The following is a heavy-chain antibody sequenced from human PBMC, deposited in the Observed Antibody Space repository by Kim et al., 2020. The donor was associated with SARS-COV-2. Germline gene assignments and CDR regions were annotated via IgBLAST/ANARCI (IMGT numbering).Heavy chain of an antibody. V-gene: IGHV3-48*03. CDR3: AREVFGAFDY. D-gene: IGHD3-10*02. CDR1: GFTFSGYD. J-gene: IGHJ4*02. CDR2: ISSSGSTI. Sequence: GGSLRLSCAASGFTFSGYDLNWVRQAPGKGLEWVSFISSSGSTIYYADSVKGRFIISRDNAKNSLYPQMNSLRAEDTAVYYCAREVFGAFDYWGQGTLVTVSS.